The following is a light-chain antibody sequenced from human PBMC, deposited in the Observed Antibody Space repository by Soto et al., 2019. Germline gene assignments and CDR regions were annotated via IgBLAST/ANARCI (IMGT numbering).Light chain of an antibody. V-gene: IGKV3-20*01. CDR3: QQYGSSPGLT. CDR2: GAS. Sequence: EIVVTQSLATLSVSPGERATLSCRASQSVSSNLAWYQQKPGQAPRLLIYGASSRATGIPDRFSGSGSGTDFTLTISRLEPEDFAVYYCQQYGSSPGLTFGGGTKVDIK. J-gene: IGKJ4*01. CDR1: QSVSSN.